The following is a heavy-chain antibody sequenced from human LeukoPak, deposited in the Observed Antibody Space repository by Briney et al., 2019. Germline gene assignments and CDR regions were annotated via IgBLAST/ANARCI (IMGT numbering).Heavy chain of an antibody. CDR3: ARARVGSTTVTTHPYYFDY. D-gene: IGHD4-17*01. V-gene: IGHV4-59*08. Sequence: SETLSLTCTVSGGSISSYYWSWIRQPPGKGLEWIGYIYYSGSTNYNPSLKSRVTISVDTSKNQFSLKLSSVTAADTAVYYCARARVGSTTVTTHPYYFDYWGQGTLVTVSS. CDR2: IYYSGST. CDR1: GGSISSYY. J-gene: IGHJ4*02.